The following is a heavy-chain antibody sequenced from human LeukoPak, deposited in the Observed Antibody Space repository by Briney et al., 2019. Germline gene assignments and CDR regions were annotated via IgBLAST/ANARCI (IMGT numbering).Heavy chain of an antibody. CDR1: GFTCSSYV. CDR3: AREGGDAFDI. V-gene: IGHV3-33*08. J-gene: IGHJ3*02. Sequence: TGGSLRLSCAASGFTCSSYVMHWVRQSPGKGLEWVAAIWYDGSAKYFTDSVKGRFTISRDNSKNTLYLQMNSLRSEDTALYFCAREGGDAFDIWGQGTMVTVS. CDR2: IWYDGSAK. D-gene: IGHD3-16*01.